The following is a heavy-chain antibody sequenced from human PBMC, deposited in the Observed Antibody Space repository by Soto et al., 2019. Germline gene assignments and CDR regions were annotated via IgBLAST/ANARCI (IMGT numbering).Heavy chain of an antibody. V-gene: IGHV1-18*01. D-gene: IGHD2-15*01. CDR1: GYTFTSYG. CDR3: VVAAQTYYFDY. Sequence: QVQLVQSGAEVKKPGASVQVSCKASGYTFTSYGISWVRQAPGQGFEWLGWISAYNGNTNYAQKLQGRVPMTKDTSTSTAYMALRSLRSDDTAVYYCVVAAQTYYFDYWGQGTLVTVSS. CDR2: ISAYNGNT. J-gene: IGHJ4*02.